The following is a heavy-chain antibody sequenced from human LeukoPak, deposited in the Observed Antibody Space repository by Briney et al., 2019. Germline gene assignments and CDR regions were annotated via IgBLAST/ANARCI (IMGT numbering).Heavy chain of an antibody. CDR1: GFTFSSYA. Sequence: PGGSLRLSCAASGFTFSSYAMSWVRQAPGKGLEWVSAISGSGGSTYYADSVKGRFTISRDNSKNTLYLQMNSLRAEDPAVYYCANYVPYYGSGSSHWGQGTLVAVSS. CDR3: ANYVPYYGSGSSH. J-gene: IGHJ4*02. D-gene: IGHD3-10*01. CDR2: ISGSGGST. V-gene: IGHV3-23*01.